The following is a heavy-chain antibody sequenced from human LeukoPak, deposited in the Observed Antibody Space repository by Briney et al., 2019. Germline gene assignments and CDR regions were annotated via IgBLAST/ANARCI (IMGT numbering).Heavy chain of an antibody. J-gene: IGHJ4*02. CDR3: TTLGYHLDS. Sequence: GGSLRLSRAASGFAFSAYEMNWVRQAPGKGLGWVSYIAGSDTRTYYADSVKGRFTIFRDNTKNSLYLQMNRLRVEDTGLYCTTLGYHLDSWREGPLITVSA. CDR1: GFAFSAYE. D-gene: IGHD3-22*01. V-gene: IGHV3-48*03. CDR2: IAGSDTRT.